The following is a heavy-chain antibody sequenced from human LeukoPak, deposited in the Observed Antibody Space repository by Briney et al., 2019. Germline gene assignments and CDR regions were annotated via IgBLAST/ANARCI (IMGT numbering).Heavy chain of an antibody. CDR1: GYSISSGYY. D-gene: IGHD6-19*01. Sequence: PSKTLSLTCGVSGYSISSGYYWGWIRQPPEKGLEWIGSIYHSGSTYYNPSLKSRVTISVDTSKNQFSLKLSSVTAADTAVYYCARNHSSGWSDYWGQGTLVTVSS. V-gene: IGHV4-38-2*01. CDR2: IYHSGST. J-gene: IGHJ4*02. CDR3: ARNHSSGWSDY.